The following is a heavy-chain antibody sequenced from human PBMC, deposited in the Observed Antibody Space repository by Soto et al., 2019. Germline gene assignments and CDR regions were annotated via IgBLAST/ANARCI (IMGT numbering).Heavy chain of an antibody. CDR2: INAGNGNT. CDR3: ARGERFGELPLDY. CDR1: GYTITSYA. Sequence: QVQLVQSGAEVKKPGASVKVSCKASGYTITSYAMHWVRQAPGQRLEWMGWINAGNGNTKYSQKFQGRVTITRDTSASTAYMELSSLRTEDTAVYYCARGERFGELPLDYWGQGTLVTVSS. J-gene: IGHJ4*02. V-gene: IGHV1-3*01. D-gene: IGHD3-10*01.